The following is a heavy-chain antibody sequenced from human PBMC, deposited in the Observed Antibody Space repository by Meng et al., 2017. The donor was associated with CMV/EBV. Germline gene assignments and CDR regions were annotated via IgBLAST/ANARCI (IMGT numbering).Heavy chain of an antibody. D-gene: IGHD3-3*01. CDR3: ARPLTNYDFWSGYYTGGGMDV. J-gene: IGHJ6*02. CDR2: IRYDGSNK. V-gene: IGHV3-30*02. CDR1: GFTFSSYG. Sequence: GGSLRLSCAASGFTFSSYGMHWVRQAPGKGLEWVAFIRYDGSNKYYADSVKGRFTISRDNSKNTLFLQMNSLRAEDTAVYYCARPLTNYDFWSGYYTGGGMDVWGQGTTVTVSS.